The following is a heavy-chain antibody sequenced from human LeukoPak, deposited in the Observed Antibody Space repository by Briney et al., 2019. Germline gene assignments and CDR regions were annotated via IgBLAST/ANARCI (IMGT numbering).Heavy chain of an antibody. Sequence: SVKVSCKASGGTFADYAINWVRQAPGQGLEWMGGIIPLFGTTNYAQKFQDRVTITADGSTNTAYMELSSLRSDDTAVYYCARDTLAYSQGTDYYYMDVWGEGTTVTVSS. CDR3: ARDTLAYSQGTDYYYMDV. D-gene: IGHD3-3*02. J-gene: IGHJ6*03. CDR2: IIPLFGTT. CDR1: GGTFADYA. V-gene: IGHV1-69*13.